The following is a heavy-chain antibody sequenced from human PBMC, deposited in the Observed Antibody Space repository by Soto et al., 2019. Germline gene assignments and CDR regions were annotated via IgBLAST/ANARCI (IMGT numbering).Heavy chain of an antibody. J-gene: IGHJ4*02. D-gene: IGHD6-19*01. Sequence: ASVKVSFKTSWYTFTDYYIHLVGQAPGQGLEWMGWMNPNSGNTGYAQKFQGRVTMTRNTSISTAYMELSSLRSEDTAVYYCARVGAVAGTAWGQGTLVTVSS. CDR3: ARVGAVAGTA. CDR2: MNPNSGNT. CDR1: WYTFTDYY. V-gene: IGHV1-8*02.